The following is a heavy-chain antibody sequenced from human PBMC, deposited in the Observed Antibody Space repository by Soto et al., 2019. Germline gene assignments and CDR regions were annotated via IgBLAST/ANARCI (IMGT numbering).Heavy chain of an antibody. CDR2: IYYSGST. Sequence: TLSLTCTVSGGSISSYYWSWIRQPPGKGLEWIGYIYYSGSTNYNPSLKSRVTISVDTSKNQFSLKLRSMTAADTAIYFCASDTGTSIHNWGPGILVTVS. CDR3: ASDTGTSIHN. CDR1: GGSISSYY. V-gene: IGHV4-59*01. D-gene: IGHD2-21*01. J-gene: IGHJ4*02.